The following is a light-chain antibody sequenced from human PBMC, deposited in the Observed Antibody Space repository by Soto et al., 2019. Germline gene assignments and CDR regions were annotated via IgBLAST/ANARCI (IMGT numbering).Light chain of an antibody. CDR3: HQYNNWPRT. J-gene: IGKJ1*01. Sequence: EIVLTQSPATLSVYPGERATLSCRASQSVSSNLAWYQQKPGQAPRLLIYGASTRATGFPARFSGSGSGTEFTLTISSLQSEDFAVYYCHQYNNWPRTFGQGTKV. CDR2: GAS. CDR1: QSVSSN. V-gene: IGKV3-15*01.